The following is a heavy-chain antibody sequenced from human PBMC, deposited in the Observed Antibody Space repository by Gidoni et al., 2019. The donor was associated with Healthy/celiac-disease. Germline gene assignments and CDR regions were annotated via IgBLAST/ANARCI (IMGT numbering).Heavy chain of an antibody. V-gene: IGHV3-72*01. CDR1: GFTFSDPY. Sequence: EVQLVESGGGLVQPGGSLRLSCAASGFTFSDPYMDWVRQAPGKGLEWVGRTRNKAHSYTTEYAASVKGRFTISRDDSKHSLYLQMNSLKTEDTAVYYCARGDVAGTRNAFDIWGQGTMVTVSS. J-gene: IGHJ3*02. CDR2: TRNKAHSYTT. CDR3: ARGDVAGTRNAFDI. D-gene: IGHD6-19*01.